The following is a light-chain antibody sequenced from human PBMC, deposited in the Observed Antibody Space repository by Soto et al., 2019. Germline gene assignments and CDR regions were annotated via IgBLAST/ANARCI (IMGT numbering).Light chain of an antibody. CDR3: QQYNSYSRT. CDR1: QSISSW. J-gene: IGKJ1*01. CDR2: DAS. V-gene: IGKV1-5*01. Sequence: DIQMTQSPSTLSASVGGRLTITCRASQSISSWLAWYQQKPGKAPKLLIYDASSLESGVPSRFSGSGSGTEFTLTISSLQPDDFAAYYCQQYNSYSRTFGQGTKVEIK.